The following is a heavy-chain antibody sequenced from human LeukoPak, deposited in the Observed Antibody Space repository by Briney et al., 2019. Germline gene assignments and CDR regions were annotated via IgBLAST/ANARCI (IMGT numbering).Heavy chain of an antibody. Sequence: ASVKVSCKASGYTFTTYAMHWVRQAPGQRLEWMGWINGDNGNTKYSQKFQGRVTITRNTSAYTAYMELRSLSSADTAVYFCARVGLFKTAASVDYWGQGTLVTVSS. CDR2: INGDNGNT. D-gene: IGHD6-13*01. CDR3: ARVGLFKTAASVDY. V-gene: IGHV1-3*01. CDR1: GYTFTTYA. J-gene: IGHJ4*02.